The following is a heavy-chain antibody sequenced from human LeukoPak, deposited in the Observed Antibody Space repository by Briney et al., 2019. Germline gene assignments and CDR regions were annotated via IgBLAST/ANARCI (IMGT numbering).Heavy chain of an antibody. V-gene: IGHV4-59*12. CDR1: GGSISSYY. J-gene: IGHJ4*02. CDR2: IYYSGST. CDR3: ARVATGKGYPFDY. D-gene: IGHD1-1*01. Sequence: SETLSLTCTVSGGSISSYYWSWIRQPPGKGLEWIGYIYYSGSTNYSPSLKSRVTISVDTSKNQFSLKLTSVPAADTAVYYCARVATGKGYPFDYWGQGTLVTVSS.